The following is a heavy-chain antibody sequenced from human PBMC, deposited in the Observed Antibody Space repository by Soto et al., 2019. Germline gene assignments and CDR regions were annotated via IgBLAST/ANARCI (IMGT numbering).Heavy chain of an antibody. V-gene: IGHV6-1*01. Sequence: TFSRTCAISWDSVSNNSSAWNWIRQSPSRGLEWLGRTYYRSKWYNDYAVSVKSRITINPDTSKNQFSLQLNSVTPEDTAMYYCARVNWNYGYYYYGMDVWGQGTTVTVSS. CDR2: TYYRSKWYN. D-gene: IGHD1-7*01. J-gene: IGHJ6*02. CDR1: WDSVSNNSSA. CDR3: ARVNWNYGYYYYGMDV.